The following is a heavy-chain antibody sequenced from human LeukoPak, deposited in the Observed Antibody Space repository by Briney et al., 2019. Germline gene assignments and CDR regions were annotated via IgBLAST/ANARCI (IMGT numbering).Heavy chain of an antibody. V-gene: IGHV4-59*01. Sequence: SETLSLTCTVSGGSISSYYWSWLRQPPGKGLEWIGYIYYSGSTNYNPSLKSRVTISVDTSKNQFSLKQSSVTAADTAVYYCARDRPEYSYGYKGHGMDVWGQGTTVTVSS. CDR2: IYYSGST. CDR1: GGSISSYY. CDR3: ARDRPEYSYGYKGHGMDV. D-gene: IGHD5-18*01. J-gene: IGHJ6*02.